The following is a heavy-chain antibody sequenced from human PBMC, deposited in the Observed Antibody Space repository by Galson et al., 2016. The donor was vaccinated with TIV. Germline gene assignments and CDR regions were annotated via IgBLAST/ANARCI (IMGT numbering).Heavy chain of an antibody. D-gene: IGHD5-18*01. CDR3: AKDQVPTTPMALIDS. V-gene: IGHV3-30*18. CDR1: GFTFSAYG. CDR2: ISYDGDDQ. Sequence: SLRLSCAASGFTFSAYGMYWVRQAPAKGLEWVTFISYDGDDQNYAASVKGRFTVSRDNSKNTLNLQMRSLKPEDTAVYYCAKDQVPTTPMALIDSWGQGTLVTVSS. J-gene: IGHJ4*02.